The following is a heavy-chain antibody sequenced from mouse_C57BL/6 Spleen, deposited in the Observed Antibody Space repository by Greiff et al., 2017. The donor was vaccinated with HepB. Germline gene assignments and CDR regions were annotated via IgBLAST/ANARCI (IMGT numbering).Heavy chain of an antibody. CDR2: ISSGGDYI. CDR1: GFTFSSYA. D-gene: IGHD2-3*01. CDR3: TREGDDDGYLAY. V-gene: IGHV5-9-1*02. J-gene: IGHJ3*01. Sequence: EVMLVESGEGLVKPGGSLKLSCAASGFTFSSYAMSWVRQTPEKRLEWVAYISSGGDYIYYADTVKGRFTISRDNARNTLYLQMSSLKSEDTAMYYCTREGDDDGYLAYWGQGTLVTVSA.